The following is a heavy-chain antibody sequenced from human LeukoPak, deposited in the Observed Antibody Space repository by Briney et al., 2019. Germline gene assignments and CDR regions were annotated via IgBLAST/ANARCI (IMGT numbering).Heavy chain of an antibody. J-gene: IGHJ6*02. Sequence: GGSLRLSCAASGFTFSSYSMNWVRQAPGKGLEWVSSISSSSSYIYYADSVKGRFTISRDNAKNSLYLQMNSLRAEDTAVYYCARDRHSSSWLDYYYYGMDVWGQGTTVTVSS. D-gene: IGHD6-13*01. CDR2: ISSSSSYI. CDR1: GFTFSSYS. V-gene: IGHV3-21*01. CDR3: ARDRHSSSWLDYYYYGMDV.